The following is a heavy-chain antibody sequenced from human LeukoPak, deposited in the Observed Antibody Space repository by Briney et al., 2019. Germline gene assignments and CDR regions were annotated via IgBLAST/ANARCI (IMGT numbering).Heavy chain of an antibody. V-gene: IGHV4-59*01. Sequence: SETLSLTCTVSGGSISSYYWSWIRQPPRKGLEWIGYIYYSGSTNYNPSLKSRVTISVDTSKNQFSLKLSSVTAADTAVYYCARDRGSGPNFYGMDVWGQGTTVTVSS. J-gene: IGHJ6*02. CDR3: ARDRGSGPNFYGMDV. CDR1: GGSISSYY. D-gene: IGHD6-19*01. CDR2: IYYSGST.